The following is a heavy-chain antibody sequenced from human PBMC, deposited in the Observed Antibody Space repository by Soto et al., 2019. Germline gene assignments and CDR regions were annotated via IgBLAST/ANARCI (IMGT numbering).Heavy chain of an antibody. CDR2: IYYSGST. D-gene: IGHD3-10*01. CDR3: ARWFGELFGGVLGGIDY. Sequence: QVQLQESGPGLVKPSQTLSLTCTVSGGSISSGGYYWSWIRQHPGKGLEWIGYIYYSGSTYYNPSLKSRVTISVDTSKNQFSLKLSSGTAADTAVYYCARWFGELFGGVLGGIDYWGQGTLVTVSS. CDR1: GGSISSGGYY. J-gene: IGHJ4*02. V-gene: IGHV4-31*03.